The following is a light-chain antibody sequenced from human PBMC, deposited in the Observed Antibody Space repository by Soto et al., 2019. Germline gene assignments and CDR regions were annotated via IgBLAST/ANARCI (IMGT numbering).Light chain of an antibody. CDR2: DAS. V-gene: IGKV1-5*01. CDR3: QQYNSYSQT. CDR1: QSISSW. J-gene: IGKJ1*01. Sequence: DIQMTQSPSTLSASVGDRVTITCRASQSISSWLAWYQQKPGKAPKLLIYDASSLESGVPSRFSGRGSGTEFTHPISSLQPDDFATDYCQQYNSYSQTLGQGNKVEIQ.